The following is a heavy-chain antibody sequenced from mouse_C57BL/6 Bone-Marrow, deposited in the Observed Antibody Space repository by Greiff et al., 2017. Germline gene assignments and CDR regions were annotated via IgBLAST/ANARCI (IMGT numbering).Heavy chain of an antibody. J-gene: IGHJ2*01. CDR2: IYPRSGNT. Sequence: VVRPGASVMLSCTASGYTFTRYGISWVKQRTGQGLEWIGEIYPRSGNTYYNEKFKGKATLTADKSSSTAYMELRSLTSEDSAVYFCAREGYSSGYCWGQGTTLTVSS. V-gene: IGHV1-81*01. CDR3: AREGYSSGYC. D-gene: IGHD3-2*02. CDR1: GYTFTRYG.